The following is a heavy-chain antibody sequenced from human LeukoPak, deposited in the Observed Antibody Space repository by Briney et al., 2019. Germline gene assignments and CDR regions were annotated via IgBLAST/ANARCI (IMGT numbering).Heavy chain of an antibody. CDR1: GFTFDDYA. J-gene: IGHJ4*02. V-gene: IGHV3-9*01. CDR2: ISWNSGSI. D-gene: IGHD3-10*01. Sequence: QPGRSLRLSCAASGFTFDDYAMHWVRQAPGKGLEWVSGISWNSGSIGYADSVKGRFTISRDNAKNSLYLQMNSLRAEDTALYYCAKGNPRGLFGVGRGSGSYFGNWGQGTLVTVSS. CDR3: AKGNPRGLFGVGRGSGSYFGN.